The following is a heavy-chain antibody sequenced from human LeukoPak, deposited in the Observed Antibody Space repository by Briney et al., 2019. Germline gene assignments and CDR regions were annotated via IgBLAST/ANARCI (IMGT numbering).Heavy chain of an antibody. J-gene: IGHJ6*02. V-gene: IGHV1-2*02. CDR3: ASYPGTVAPGGMDV. CDR2: INPNSGGT. Sequence: APVKVSCKASGYTFAGYYMHWVRQAPGQGLEWMGWINPNSGGTNSAQKFQGRVSMTRDTSISTAHMELSRLTSDDTAVYYCASYPGTVAPGGMDVWGQGTTVTVSS. CDR1: GYTFAGYY. D-gene: IGHD2-2*01.